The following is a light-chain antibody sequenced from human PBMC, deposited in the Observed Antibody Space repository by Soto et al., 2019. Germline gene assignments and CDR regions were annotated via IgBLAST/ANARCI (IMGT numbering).Light chain of an antibody. J-gene: IGKJ1*01. V-gene: IGKV3-20*01. CDR2: GAS. Sequence: ESVLTPSPGTLSLSPGESATLSCRARQSVSSNYLAWYQQKPGQAPRLLIYGASSRATGIPDRFSGSGSGTDFTLTIRRLEPEDFAVYYCQQYGSSYPWTFGQGTKVDIK. CDR3: QQYGSSYPWT. CDR1: QSVSSNY.